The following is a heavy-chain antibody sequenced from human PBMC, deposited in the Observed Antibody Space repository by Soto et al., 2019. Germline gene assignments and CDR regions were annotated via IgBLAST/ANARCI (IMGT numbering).Heavy chain of an antibody. Sequence: DVELSEPGGGLVQPGGSLRLSCAASGFNFRSYAMSWVRRAPGKGLEWGSAIRGSGGPSYFADSVRGRFTISRENSKNTLDLQLSSLRVEDTAEYFCAKGRGSSWTIDYWGHGALVTVSS. J-gene: IGHJ4*01. D-gene: IGHD6-13*01. V-gene: IGHV3-23*01. CDR1: GFNFRSYA. CDR3: AKGRGSSWTIDY. CDR2: IRGSGGPS.